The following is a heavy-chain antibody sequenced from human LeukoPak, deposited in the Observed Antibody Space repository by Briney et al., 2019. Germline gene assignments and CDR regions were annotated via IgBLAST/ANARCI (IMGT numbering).Heavy chain of an antibody. CDR3: ARAGIVGAHWDY. CDR2: ISSSSSYI. Sequence: GGSLRLSCAASGFTFDDYGMSWVRQAPGKGLEWVSSISSSSSYIYYADSVKGRFTISRDNAKNSLYLQMNSLRAEDTAVYYCARAGIVGAHWDYWGQGTLVTVSS. CDR1: GFTFDDYG. V-gene: IGHV3-21*01. J-gene: IGHJ4*02. D-gene: IGHD1-26*01.